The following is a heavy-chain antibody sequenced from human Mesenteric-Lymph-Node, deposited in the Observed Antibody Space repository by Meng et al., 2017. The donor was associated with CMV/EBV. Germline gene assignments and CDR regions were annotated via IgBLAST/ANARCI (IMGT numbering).Heavy chain of an antibody. CDR2: IKQDGSDK. Sequence: GGSLRLSCAASGFTFSTYAMSWVRQAPGKGLEWVANIKQDGSDKYYVDSVKGRFTISRDNAKNSLYLQMNSLRADDTAVYYCARDPGGYDLWGQGTLVTVSS. J-gene: IGHJ5*02. D-gene: IGHD5-12*01. V-gene: IGHV3-7*01. CDR3: ARDPGGYDL. CDR1: GFTFSTYA.